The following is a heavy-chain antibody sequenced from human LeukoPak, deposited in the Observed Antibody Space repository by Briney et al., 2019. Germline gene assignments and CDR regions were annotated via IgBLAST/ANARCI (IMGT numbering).Heavy chain of an antibody. Sequence: GGSLRLSCAASGFTFSNYGMAWFRQAPGKGLEWVSTINIRADETHYADSVKGRFTISRDNSKSTLALQMTSLRVDDTAVYYCAKMVHTEQWLVPFDYWGQGTLVTVSS. CDR2: INIRADET. D-gene: IGHD6-19*01. CDR3: AKMVHTEQWLVPFDY. J-gene: IGHJ4*02. V-gene: IGHV3-23*01. CDR1: GFTFSNYG.